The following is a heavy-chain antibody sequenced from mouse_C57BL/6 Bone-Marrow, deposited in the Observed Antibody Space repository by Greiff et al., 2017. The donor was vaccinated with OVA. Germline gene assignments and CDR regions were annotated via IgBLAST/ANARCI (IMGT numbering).Heavy chain of an antibody. CDR1: GYAFSSSW. Sequence: QVQLQQSGPELVKPGASVKISCKASGYAFSSSWMNWVKQRPGKGLEWIGRIYPGDGDTNYNGKFKGKATLTADKSSSTAYMPLSSLTSVDSSVDFYARCFYDYWGQGTLVTVSA. J-gene: IGHJ3*01. CDR2: IYPGDGDT. D-gene: IGHD2-3*01. V-gene: IGHV1-82*01. CDR3: ARCFYDY.